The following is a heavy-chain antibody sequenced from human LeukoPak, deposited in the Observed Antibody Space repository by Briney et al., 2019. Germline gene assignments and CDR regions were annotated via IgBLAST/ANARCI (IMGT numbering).Heavy chain of an antibody. J-gene: IGHJ5*02. CDR2: IYYSGST. CDR1: GGSISSGGYS. Sequence: SETLSLTCAVSGGSISSGGYSWSWIRQPPGKGLEWIGYIYYSGSTNYNPSLKSRVTISVDTSKNQFSLKLSSVTAADTAVYYCARASPNWFDPWGQGTLVTVSS. V-gene: IGHV4-61*08. CDR3: ARASPNWFDP.